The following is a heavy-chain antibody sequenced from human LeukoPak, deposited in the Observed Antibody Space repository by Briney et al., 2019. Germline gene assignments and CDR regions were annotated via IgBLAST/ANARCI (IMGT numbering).Heavy chain of an antibody. CDR3: ARASSIAALT. D-gene: IGHD6-13*01. J-gene: IGHJ4*02. CDR2: TYYSGST. CDR1: GGSISSYY. Sequence: SETLSLTCTVSGGSISSYYWSWIRQPPGKGLEWIGYTYYSGSTNYNPSLKSRVTISVDTSKNQFSLKLSSVTAADTAVYYCARASSIAALTWGQGTLVTVSS. V-gene: IGHV4-59*01.